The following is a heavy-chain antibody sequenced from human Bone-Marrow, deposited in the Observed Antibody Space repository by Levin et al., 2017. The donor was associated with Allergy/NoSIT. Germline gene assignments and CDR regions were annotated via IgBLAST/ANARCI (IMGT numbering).Heavy chain of an antibody. CDR2: ISYDGSNK. J-gene: IGHJ3*02. CDR3: AKVVVPAAALHAFDI. CDR1: GFTFSSYG. D-gene: IGHD2-2*01. V-gene: IGHV3-30*18. Sequence: GESLKISCAASGFTFSSYGMHWVRQAPGKGLEWVAVISYDGSNKYYADSVKGRFTISRDNSKNTLYLQMNSLRAEDTAVYYCAKVVVPAAALHAFDIWGQGTMVTVSS.